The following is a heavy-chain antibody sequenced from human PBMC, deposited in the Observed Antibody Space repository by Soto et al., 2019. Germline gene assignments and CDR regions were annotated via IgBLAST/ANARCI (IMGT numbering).Heavy chain of an antibody. CDR3: ARLTIVVVVASNWFDP. J-gene: IGHJ5*02. V-gene: IGHV4-34*01. CDR1: GGSFSGYY. CDR2: INHSGST. Sequence: ETLSLTCAVYGGSFSGYYWSWIRQPPGKGLEWIGEINHSGSTNYNPSLKSRVTISVDTSKNQFSLKLSSVTAADTAVYYCARLTIVVVVASNWFDPWGQGTLVTVSS. D-gene: IGHD2-15*01.